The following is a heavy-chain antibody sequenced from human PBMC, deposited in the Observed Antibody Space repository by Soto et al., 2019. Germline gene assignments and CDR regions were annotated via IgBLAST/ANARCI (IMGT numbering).Heavy chain of an antibody. Sequence: ASVKVSCKASGYTFTGYYMHWVRQAPGQGLEWMGWINPNSGGTNYAQKFQGWVTMTRDTSISTAYMELSRLRSDDTAVYYCARGVMITFGGVIVQYFDYWGQGNLVTVSS. CDR3: ARGVMITFGGVIVQYFDY. CDR1: GYTFTGYY. J-gene: IGHJ4*02. D-gene: IGHD3-16*02. V-gene: IGHV1-2*04. CDR2: INPNSGGT.